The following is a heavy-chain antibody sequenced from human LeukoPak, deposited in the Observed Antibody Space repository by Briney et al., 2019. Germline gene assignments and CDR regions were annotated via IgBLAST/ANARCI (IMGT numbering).Heavy chain of an antibody. D-gene: IGHD5-18*01. J-gene: IGHJ6*02. CDR1: GSTFTSYA. CDR3: AKVQGGYSYGYGYYGMDV. CDR2: ISGSAGST. V-gene: IGHV3-23*01. Sequence: GGSLRLSCAASGSTFTSYAMTWVRQAPGKGLEWVSTISGSAGSTYYADSVKGRFTISRDNSKNTLYLQMNSLRAEDTAVYYCAKVQGGYSYGYGYYGMDVWGQGTTVTVSS.